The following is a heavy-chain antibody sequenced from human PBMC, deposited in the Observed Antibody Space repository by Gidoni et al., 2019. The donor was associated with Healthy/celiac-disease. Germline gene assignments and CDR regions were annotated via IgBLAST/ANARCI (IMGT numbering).Heavy chain of an antibody. CDR2: IYYSGST. CDR3: AREIAAAGTGFDY. Sequence: QVQLQESGPGLVKPSETLSLTCTVSGGSISSYYWSWIRQPPGKGLEWIGYIYYSGSTNYNPSLKSRVTILVDTSKNQFSLKLSSVTAADTAVPYCAREIAAAGTGFDYWGQGTLVTVSS. V-gene: IGHV4-59*01. CDR1: GGSISSYY. J-gene: IGHJ4*02. D-gene: IGHD6-13*01.